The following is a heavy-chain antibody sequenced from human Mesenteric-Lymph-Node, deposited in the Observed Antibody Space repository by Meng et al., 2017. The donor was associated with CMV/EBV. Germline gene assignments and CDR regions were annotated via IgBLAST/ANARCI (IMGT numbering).Heavy chain of an antibody. D-gene: IGHD3-3*01. J-gene: IGHJ5*02. CDR3: VREDGVVASRGNRFDP. CDR1: GFIFDVYG. CDR2: ISWNGGST. V-gene: IGHV3-20*04. Sequence: GESLKISCAASGFIFDVYGMSWVRQAPGKGLEWVSGISWNGGSTGYADSVKGRFTISRDNTKKYLYLQMNSLRAEDTAVYYCVREDGVVASRGNRFDPWGQGTLVTVSS.